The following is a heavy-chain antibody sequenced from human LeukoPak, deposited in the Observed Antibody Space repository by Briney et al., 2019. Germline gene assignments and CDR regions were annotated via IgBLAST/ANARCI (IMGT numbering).Heavy chain of an antibody. V-gene: IGHV4-39*07. CDR3: ARGIAAAGPFGTNYYFDY. CDR2: WEN. D-gene: IGHD6-13*01. J-gene: IGHJ4*02. CDR1: GGSVSSGTYY. Sequence: PSETLSLTCTVSGGSVSSGTYYWSWIRQPPGEGLEWIGWENYYNVSLRSRVTISVDRSKNQFSLKLISVTAADTAVYFCARGIAAAGPFGTNYYFDYWGQGTLVTVSS.